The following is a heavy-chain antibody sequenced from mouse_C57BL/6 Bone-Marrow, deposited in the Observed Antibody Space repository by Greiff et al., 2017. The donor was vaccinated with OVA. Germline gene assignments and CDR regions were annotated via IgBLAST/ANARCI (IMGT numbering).Heavy chain of an antibody. Sequence: VKLVESGPGLVAPSQSLSITCTVSGFSLTSYGVDWVRQSPGQGLEWLGVIWGVGSTNYNSALKSRLSISKDNSKSQVFLKMNSLQTDDTAMYYCARNYIFYAMDYWGQGTSVTVSS. CDR2: IWGVGST. CDR1: GFSLTSYG. CDR3: ARNYIFYAMDY. D-gene: IGHD2-1*01. J-gene: IGHJ4*01. V-gene: IGHV2-6*01.